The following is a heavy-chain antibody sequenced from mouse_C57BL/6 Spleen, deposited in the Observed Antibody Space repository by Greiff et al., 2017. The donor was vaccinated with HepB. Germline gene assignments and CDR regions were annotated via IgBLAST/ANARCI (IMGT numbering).Heavy chain of an antibody. CDR2: IDPSDSET. D-gene: IGHD2-5*01. V-gene: IGHV1-52*01. CDR1: GYTFTSYW. CDR3: ARIYYSKRYAMDY. Sequence: QVQLQQPGAELVRPGSSVKLSCKASGYTFTSYWMHWVKQRPIQGLEWIGNIDPSDSETHYNQKFKDKATLTVDKSSSPAYMQLSSLTSEDSAVYYCARIYYSKRYAMDYWGQGTSVTVSS. J-gene: IGHJ4*01.